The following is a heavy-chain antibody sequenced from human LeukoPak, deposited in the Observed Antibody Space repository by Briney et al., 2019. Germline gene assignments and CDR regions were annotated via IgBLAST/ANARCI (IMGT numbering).Heavy chain of an antibody. CDR2: ISSISAYI. J-gene: IGHJ5*01. V-gene: IGHV3-21*01. CDR1: GFALKSYS. D-gene: IGHD2-8*02. Sequence: GGSLRLSCAGSGFALKSYSLTWVRQAPGKGLEWVSSISSISAYILYADSVKGRFTISRDNVDNVVYLEMNSLGAEDTATYYCARVAVSGPTGWFDSWGQGTLVIVSS. CDR3: ARVAVSGPTGWFDS.